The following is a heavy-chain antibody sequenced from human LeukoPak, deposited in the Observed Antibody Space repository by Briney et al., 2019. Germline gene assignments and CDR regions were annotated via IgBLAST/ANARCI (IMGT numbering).Heavy chain of an antibody. CDR3: ATNAGQWLVPFDY. D-gene: IGHD6-19*01. CDR1: GFTFSSYA. CDR2: IRGSGGGT. V-gene: IGHV3-23*01. Sequence: PGGSLRLSCAASGFTFSSYAMTWVRQAPGKGLEWVSAIRGSGGGTYCADSVKGRFTISRDNSKNTLYLQMNSLRADDTAVYYCATNAGQWLVPFDYWGQGTLVTVSP. J-gene: IGHJ4*02.